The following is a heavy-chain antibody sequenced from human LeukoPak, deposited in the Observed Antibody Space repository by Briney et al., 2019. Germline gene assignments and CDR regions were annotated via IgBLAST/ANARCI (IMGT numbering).Heavy chain of an antibody. CDR3: ARHEPNSSIDY. CDR1: GYSFTSYW. CDR2: IYPGDSDT. Sequence: GESLKISCKGSGYSFTSYWIGWVRQMPGKGLEGMGIIYPGDSDTRYSPSFRGQVTISADKPISTAYLQWSSLKASDTAMYYGARHEPNSSIDYWGQGTLVTVSS. V-gene: IGHV5-51*01. J-gene: IGHJ4*02. D-gene: IGHD6-6*01.